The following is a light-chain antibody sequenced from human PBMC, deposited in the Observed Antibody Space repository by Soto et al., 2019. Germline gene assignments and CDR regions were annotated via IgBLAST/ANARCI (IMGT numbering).Light chain of an antibody. J-gene: IGKJ1*01. CDR2: DVS. Sequence: EIVLTQSPGTLSLSPGERATLSCRSSHSVSSNYLAWYQQKPGQAPRLLIYDVSSRATGIPDRFSGSGSGTDFTLTISILEPVDFAVYYCQRYGISPTFGQGTKVEIK. V-gene: IGKV3-20*01. CDR1: HSVSSNY. CDR3: QRYGISPT.